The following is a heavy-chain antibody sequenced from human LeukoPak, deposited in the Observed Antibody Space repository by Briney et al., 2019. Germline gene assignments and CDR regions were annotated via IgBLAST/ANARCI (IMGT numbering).Heavy chain of an antibody. J-gene: IGHJ3*02. CDR2: ISGSGGST. D-gene: IGHD2-2*01. CDR3: ARWYCSSTSCYAGAFDM. V-gene: IGHV3-23*01. CDR1: GFTFSSYA. Sequence: SGGSLRLSCAASGFTFSSYAMNWVRQAPGKGLEWVSTISGSGGSTYYADSVKGRFTISRDNSKNTLYLQMNSLRADDTAVYYCARWYCSSTSCYAGAFDMWGQGTMVTVSS.